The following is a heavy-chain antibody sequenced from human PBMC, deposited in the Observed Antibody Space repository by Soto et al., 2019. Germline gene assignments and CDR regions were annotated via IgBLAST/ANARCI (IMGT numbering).Heavy chain of an antibody. CDR3: ARGRIPSAIFDWFDP. V-gene: IGHV3-33*01. D-gene: IGHD2-2*01. CDR1: GFTFDRYG. CDR2: IWSDGSTE. J-gene: IGHJ5*02. Sequence: GGSLRLSCAASGFTFDRYGMHWVRQAPGKGLEWVAVIWSDGSTEYYADSVKGRFTISRDNSKNTMYLQMNSLRGEDTGVYYCARGRIPSAIFDWFDPWGQGTLVTVSS.